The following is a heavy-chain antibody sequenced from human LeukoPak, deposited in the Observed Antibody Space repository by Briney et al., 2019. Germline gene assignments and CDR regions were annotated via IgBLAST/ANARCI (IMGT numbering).Heavy chain of an antibody. D-gene: IGHD6-13*01. J-gene: IGHJ3*02. Sequence: ASVKVSCKASGYTFTGYYMHWVRQAPGQGLEWMGWINPNSGGTNYAQKFQGRVTMTRDTSISTAYMELSRLRSDDTAVYYCATLSHSSSWCRGAFDIWGQGTMVTVSS. CDR1: GYTFTGYY. CDR3: ATLSHSSSWCRGAFDI. CDR2: INPNSGGT. V-gene: IGHV1-2*02.